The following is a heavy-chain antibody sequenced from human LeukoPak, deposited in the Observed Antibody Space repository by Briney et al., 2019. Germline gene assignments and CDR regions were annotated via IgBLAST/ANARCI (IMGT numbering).Heavy chain of an antibody. CDR2: ISSSSSYI. CDR1: GFTFSSYS. Sequence: PGGSLRLSCAASGFTFSSYSMNWVRQAPGKGLEWVSSISSSSSYIYYADSVKGRFTTSRDNAKNSLYLQMNTLRAEDTAVYYCARIETYYDILTGYYGDYYYYMDVWGKGTTVTVSS. J-gene: IGHJ6*03. D-gene: IGHD3-9*01. CDR3: ARIETYYDILTGYYGDYYYYMDV. V-gene: IGHV3-21*01.